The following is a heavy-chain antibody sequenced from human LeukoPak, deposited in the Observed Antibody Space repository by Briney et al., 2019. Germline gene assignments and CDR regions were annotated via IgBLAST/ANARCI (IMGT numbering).Heavy chain of an antibody. CDR3: ARDYYDNSGFGAFDI. CDR2: ISAYNGNT. J-gene: IGHJ3*02. Sequence: ASVKVSCKASGYTFTSYGISWVRQAPGQGLEWMGWISAYNGNTNYAQKLQGRVTMTTDTSTSTAYMELRSLRSDDTAVYYCARDYYDNSGFGAFDIWGQGTMVTVSS. D-gene: IGHD3-22*01. V-gene: IGHV1-18*01. CDR1: GYTFTSYG.